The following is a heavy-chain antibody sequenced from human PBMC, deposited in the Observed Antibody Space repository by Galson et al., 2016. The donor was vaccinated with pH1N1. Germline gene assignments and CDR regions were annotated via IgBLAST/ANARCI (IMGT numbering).Heavy chain of an antibody. D-gene: IGHD1-26*01. CDR2: IRYDGGSE. Sequence: SLRLSCAASGFTFRSYGMHWVRQAPGKGLEWVAFIRYDGGSEYYADSVKGRFTISRDNARDTLFLQMTSLRPDDRAVYYCAKGLGTTLYYYFYFMDVWGKGTTVTVSS. V-gene: IGHV3-30*02. CDR3: AKGLGTTLYYYFYFMDV. CDR1: GFTFRSYG. J-gene: IGHJ6*03.